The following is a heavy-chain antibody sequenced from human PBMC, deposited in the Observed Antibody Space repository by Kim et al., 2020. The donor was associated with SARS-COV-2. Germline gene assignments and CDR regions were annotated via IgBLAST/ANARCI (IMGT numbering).Heavy chain of an antibody. J-gene: IGHJ5*02. CDR2: IKSKTDGGTT. D-gene: IGHD3-3*01. Sequence: GWSLRLSCAASGFTFSNAWMSWVRQAPGKGLEWVGRIKSKTDGGTTDYAAPVKGRFTISRDDSKNTLYLQMNSLKTEDTAVYYCTTDGETLEWLFWFDPWGQGTLVTVSS. CDR1: GFTFSNAW. CDR3: TTDGETLEWLFWFDP. V-gene: IGHV3-15*01.